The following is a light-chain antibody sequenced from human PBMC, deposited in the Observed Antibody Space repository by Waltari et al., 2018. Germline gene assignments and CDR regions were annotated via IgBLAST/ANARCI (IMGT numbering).Light chain of an antibody. Sequence: SYVLTQTPSVSLAPGQTAIITCGGDNIESKSVHWYQLQPGQAPVLVVYQDTRRPSGVPGRFSGSKSGDTASLTITGTQAMDEADYYCQAWDNVPHVVFGGGTKLTV. CDR1: NIESKS. V-gene: IGLV3-21*02. CDR3: QAWDNVPHVV. CDR2: QDT. J-gene: IGLJ2*01.